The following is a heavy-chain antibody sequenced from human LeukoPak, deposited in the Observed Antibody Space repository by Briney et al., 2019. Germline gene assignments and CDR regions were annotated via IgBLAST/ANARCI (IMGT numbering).Heavy chain of an antibody. J-gene: IGHJ6*02. Sequence: GSSVKVSCKASVYTFTGYYMHWVRQAPGQGLEWMGWINPNSGGTNYAQKFQGWVTMTRDTSISTAYMELSRLRPDDTAVYYCARAARLLWFGDDYYYGMDVWGQGTTVTVSS. CDR1: VYTFTGYY. D-gene: IGHD3-10*01. CDR3: ARAARLLWFGDDYYYGMDV. V-gene: IGHV1-2*04. CDR2: INPNSGGT.